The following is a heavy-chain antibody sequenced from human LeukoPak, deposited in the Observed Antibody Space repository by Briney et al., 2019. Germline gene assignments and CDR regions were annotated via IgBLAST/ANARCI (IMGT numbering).Heavy chain of an antibody. D-gene: IGHD3-22*01. J-gene: IGHJ4*02. V-gene: IGHV4-59*01. CDR3: ARGKHYYDSSGYTISFDY. Sequence: PSETLSLTCTVSGGSISSYYWSWIRQPPGKGLEWIGYIYYSGSTNYNPSLKSRVTISVDTSKNQFSLKLSSVTAADTAVYYCARGKHYYDSSGYTISFDYWGQGTLVTVSS. CDR2: IYYSGST. CDR1: GGSISSYY.